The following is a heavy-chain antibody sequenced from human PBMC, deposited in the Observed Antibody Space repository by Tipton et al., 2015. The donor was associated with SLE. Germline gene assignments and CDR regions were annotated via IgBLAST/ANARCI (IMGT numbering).Heavy chain of an antibody. CDR1: GFTFSSYG. J-gene: IGHJ4*02. Sequence: SLRLSCAASGFTFSSYGMHWVRQAPGKGLEWVAVISYDGSNKYYADSVKGRFTISRDNSKNTLYLQMNSLRAEDTAVYYCAKDLTGTSYWGQGTLVTVSS. V-gene: IGHV3-30*18. CDR2: ISYDGSNK. D-gene: IGHD1-7*01. CDR3: AKDLTGTSY.